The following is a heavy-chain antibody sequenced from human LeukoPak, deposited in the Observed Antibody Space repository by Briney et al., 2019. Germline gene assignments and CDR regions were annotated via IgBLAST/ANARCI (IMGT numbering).Heavy chain of an antibody. J-gene: IGHJ3*02. Sequence: GASVKVSCKASGYTFTTYGISWVRQAPGQGLEWMGGIIPIFGTANYAQKFQGRVTITADESTSTAYMELSSLRSEDTAVYYCARDHQIVVVPAATDAFDIWGQGTMVTVSS. D-gene: IGHD2-2*01. V-gene: IGHV1-69*13. CDR1: GYTFTTYG. CDR2: IIPIFGTA. CDR3: ARDHQIVVVPAATDAFDI.